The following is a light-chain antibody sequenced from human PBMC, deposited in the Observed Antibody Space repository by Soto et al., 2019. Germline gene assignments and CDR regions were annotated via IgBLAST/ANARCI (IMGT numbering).Light chain of an antibody. V-gene: IGLV2-23*02. CDR3: CSYAGDGSYVI. Sequence: QSVLTQPASVSGSPGQSITISCTGTSSDVGNYNLVSWYQQHPGKAPKFMIYEVNKRPSGVSNRFSGSKSGNTASLTISGLQSEAEADSYCCSYAGDGSYVIFGVGTTLTVL. CDR2: EVN. CDR1: SSDVGNYNL. J-gene: IGLJ2*01.